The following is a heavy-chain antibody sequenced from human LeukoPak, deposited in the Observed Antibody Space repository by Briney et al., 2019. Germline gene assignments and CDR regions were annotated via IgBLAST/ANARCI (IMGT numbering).Heavy chain of an antibody. CDR2: ISSSSSTI. Sequence: GGSLRLSCAASGFTFSSYSMNWVRQAPGKGLEWVSYISSSSSTIYYADSVKGRFTISRDNAKNSLYLQMNSLRAEDMALYYCAKETVDGFDYWGQGTLVTVSS. D-gene: IGHD5-12*01. J-gene: IGHJ4*02. CDR3: AKETVDGFDY. V-gene: IGHV3-48*01. CDR1: GFTFSSYS.